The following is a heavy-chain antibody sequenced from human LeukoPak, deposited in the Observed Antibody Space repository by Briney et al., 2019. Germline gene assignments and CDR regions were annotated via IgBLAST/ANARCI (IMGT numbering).Heavy chain of an antibody. CDR3: ARDSSSSQGFGY. J-gene: IGHJ4*02. CDR2: INHSGST. V-gene: IGHV4-34*01. Sequence: PSETLSLTCAVYGGSFSGYYWSWIRQPPGKGLEWIGEINHSGSTNYNPSLKSRVTISVDTSKNQFSLKLSSVTAADTAVYYCARDSSSSQGFGYWGQGTLVTVSS. D-gene: IGHD6-6*01. CDR1: GGSFSGYY.